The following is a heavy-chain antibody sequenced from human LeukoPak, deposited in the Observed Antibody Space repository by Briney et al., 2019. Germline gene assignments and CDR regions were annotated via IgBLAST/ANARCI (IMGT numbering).Heavy chain of an antibody. J-gene: IGHJ6*03. D-gene: IGHD5-18*01. CDR3: ARVPTAGYSYGRGPSYMDV. Sequence: PSETLSLTCTVSGGSISSSRYYGGWIRQPPGKGLEWIGSKYYSGSTYYNPSLKNRVTISVDTSKNQFSLKLSSVTAADTAVYYCARVPTAGYSYGRGPSYMDVWGKGTTVTVSS. CDR2: KYYSGST. V-gene: IGHV4-39*07. CDR1: GGSISSSRYY.